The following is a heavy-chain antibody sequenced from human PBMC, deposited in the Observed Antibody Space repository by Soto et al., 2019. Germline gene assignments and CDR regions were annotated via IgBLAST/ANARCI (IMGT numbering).Heavy chain of an antibody. J-gene: IGHJ4*02. CDR3: GNDGIGIQLWLPESDC. Sequence: ASVKVSCKASGYTFTSYGISWVRQAPGQGLEWMGWISAYNGNTNYAQKLQGRVTMTTDTSTSTAYMELRGLRADDTGVYDCGNDGIGIQLWLPESDCWGQGTQVTVSS. D-gene: IGHD5-18*01. CDR1: GYTFTSYG. V-gene: IGHV1-18*01. CDR2: ISAYNGNT.